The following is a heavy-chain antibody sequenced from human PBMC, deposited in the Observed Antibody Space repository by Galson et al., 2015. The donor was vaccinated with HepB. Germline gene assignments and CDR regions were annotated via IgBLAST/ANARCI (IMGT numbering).Heavy chain of an antibody. CDR1: GGSFNGNY. V-gene: IGHV4-34*01. Sequence: ETLSLTCAVFGGSFNGNYWTWIRQSPGKGLEWIGDINHSGSANYNPSLKSRATISVDTSKNHFSLNLSSVTAADTAVYYCARGIPAFDYWGQGTLVTVSS. J-gene: IGHJ4*02. CDR2: INHSGSA. D-gene: IGHD6-25*01. CDR3: ARGIPAFDY.